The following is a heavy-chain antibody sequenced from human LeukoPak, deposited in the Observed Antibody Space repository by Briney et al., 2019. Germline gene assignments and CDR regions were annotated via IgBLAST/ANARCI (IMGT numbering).Heavy chain of an antibody. Sequence: SVTVSCKASGGTFISYTISWVRQAPGQGLEWMGRIIPILGIANYAQKFQGRVTITADKSTSTAYMELSSLRSEDTAVYYCARGGVGPNRFDYWGQGTLVTVSS. CDR3: ARGGVGPNRFDY. D-gene: IGHD3-16*01. J-gene: IGHJ4*02. CDR1: GGTFISYT. CDR2: IIPILGIA. V-gene: IGHV1-69*02.